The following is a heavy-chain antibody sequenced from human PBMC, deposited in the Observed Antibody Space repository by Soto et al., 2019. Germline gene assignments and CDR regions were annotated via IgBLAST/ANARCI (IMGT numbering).Heavy chain of an antibody. V-gene: IGHV4-30-2*01. J-gene: IGHJ6*02. Sequence: LSLPCAVSGGSISSGGYSWSWIRQPPGKGLEWIGYIYHSGSTYYNPSLKSRVTISVDRSKNQFSLKLSSVTAADTAVYYCARGPISYDFWSGYYAHYYYGMDVWGQGTTVTVSS. CDR1: GGSISSGGYS. CDR3: ARGPISYDFWSGYYAHYYYGMDV. CDR2: IYHSGST. D-gene: IGHD3-3*01.